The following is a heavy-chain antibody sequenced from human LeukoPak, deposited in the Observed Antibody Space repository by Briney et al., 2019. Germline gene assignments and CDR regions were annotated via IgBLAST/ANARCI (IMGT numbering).Heavy chain of an antibody. CDR1: GGSISSGGNF. D-gene: IGHD1-26*01. J-gene: IGHJ6*02. V-gene: IGHV4-31*03. CDR3: ARGGSGSYYSVYYAVDV. CDR2: IYYSGTT. Sequence: SETLSLTCTVSGGSISSGGNFWSWIRQRPGKGLEWIGFIYYSGTTYSNPSLESRVAISADTSKNEFSLKLNSLTAADTAVYYCARGGSGSYYSVYYAVDVWGQGTTVTVS.